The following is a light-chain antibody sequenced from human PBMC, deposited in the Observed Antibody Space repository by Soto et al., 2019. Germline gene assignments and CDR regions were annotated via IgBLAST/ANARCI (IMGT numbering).Light chain of an antibody. V-gene: IGLV2-8*01. CDR1: SSDVGGYNY. CDR2: EVT. Sequence: QSALTQPPSASGSPGQSVTISCTGTSSDVGGYNYVSWYQQYPGRAPKLMIYEVTKRPSGVPDRFSGSKSGNTASLTVSGLQVEEECDYSSSPYAPSKIFLFVFGGGTKL. CDR3: SPYAPSKIFLFV. J-gene: IGLJ3*02.